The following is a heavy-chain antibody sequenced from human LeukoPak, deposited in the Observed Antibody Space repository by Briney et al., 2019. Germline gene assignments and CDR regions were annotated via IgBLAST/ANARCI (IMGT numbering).Heavy chain of an antibody. V-gene: IGHV4-34*01. J-gene: IGHJ6*02. CDR1: GGSFSGYY. CDR2: INHSGST. CDR3: ARDHVLRYFDWLSYGMDV. Sequence: SETLSLTCAVYGGSFSGYYWSWIRQPPGKGLEWIGEINHSGSTNYNPSLKSRVTISVDTSKNQFSLKLSSVTAADTAVYYCARDHVLRYFDWLSYGMDVWGQGTTVTVSS. D-gene: IGHD3-9*01.